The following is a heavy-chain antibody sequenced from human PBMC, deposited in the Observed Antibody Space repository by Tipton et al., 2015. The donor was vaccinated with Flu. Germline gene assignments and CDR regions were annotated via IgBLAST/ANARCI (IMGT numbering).Heavy chain of an antibody. D-gene: IGHD3-22*01. Sequence: TLSLTCTVSGGSISSDYWSWIRQPAGRGLEWIGRIYTSGSTNYNPSLKSRVTMSVDTSKNQFSLKLRSVTAAHTAVYYCARCRSGYCDWFDPWGQGTLVTVSS. J-gene: IGHJ5*02. CDR1: GGSISSDY. V-gene: IGHV4-4*07. CDR2: IYTSGST. CDR3: ARCRSGYCDWFDP.